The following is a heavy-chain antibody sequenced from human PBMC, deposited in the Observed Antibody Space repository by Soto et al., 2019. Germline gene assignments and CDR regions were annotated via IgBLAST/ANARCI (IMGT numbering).Heavy chain of an antibody. CDR3: AKDFTGIVVVTAIGLRY. J-gene: IGHJ4*02. Sequence: QVQLLESGGGEVQPGRSLRLSCAASGFTFSSYGMHWVRQAPGKGLEWVAVISYDGSNKYYADSVKGRFTIARDNSKNTLYLQMNSLRAEDTAVYYCAKDFTGIVVVTAIGLRYWGQGTLVTVSS. CDR2: ISYDGSNK. V-gene: IGHV3-30*18. CDR1: GFTFSSYG. D-gene: IGHD2-21*02.